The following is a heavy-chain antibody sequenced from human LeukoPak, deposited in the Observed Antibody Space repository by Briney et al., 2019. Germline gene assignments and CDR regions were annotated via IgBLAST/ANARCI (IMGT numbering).Heavy chain of an antibody. Sequence: GGSLRLSCAASGYSLSDYGIHWVRPAPGEGLVWVWQIHNDGTTTPYAVSVKGRFTISSDIAKNTVYLDMTGLSGEDTAIYYGARDFCGGYCTGGSCYYRIWFDPWGQGTLVTVSS. CDR3: ARDFCGGYCTGGSCYYRIWFDP. J-gene: IGHJ5*02. CDR2: IHNDGTTT. D-gene: IGHD2-15*01. CDR1: GYSLSDYG. V-gene: IGHV3-74*03.